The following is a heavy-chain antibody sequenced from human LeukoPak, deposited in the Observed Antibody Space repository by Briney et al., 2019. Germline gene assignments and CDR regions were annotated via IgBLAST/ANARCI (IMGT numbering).Heavy chain of an antibody. Sequence: SETLSLTCAVNSGSFSDYFWSWIRQPPGKGLEWIAEINHIGDINYNPSLESRVTISVDMSRNQFSLKLSSVTAADTAVYYCARKGAATDAAYYFFYTDVWGKGTAVTVSS. D-gene: IGHD6-13*01. J-gene: IGHJ6*03. CDR3: ARKGAATDAAYYFFYTDV. V-gene: IGHV4-34*01. CDR1: SGSFSDYF. CDR2: INHIGDI.